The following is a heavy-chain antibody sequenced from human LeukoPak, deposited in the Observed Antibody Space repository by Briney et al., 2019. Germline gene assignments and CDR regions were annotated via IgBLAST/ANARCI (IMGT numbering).Heavy chain of an antibody. CDR1: GYTFTSYA. J-gene: IGHJ4*02. Sequence: ASVKVSCKASGYTFTSYAMHWVRQAPGQRLEWMGWINAGNGNTKHSQKFQGRVTITRDTSASTAYMELSSLRSEDTAVYYCARDIVVVPAAMFYDYWGQGTLVTVSS. D-gene: IGHD2-2*01. V-gene: IGHV1-3*01. CDR2: INAGNGNT. CDR3: ARDIVVVPAAMFYDY.